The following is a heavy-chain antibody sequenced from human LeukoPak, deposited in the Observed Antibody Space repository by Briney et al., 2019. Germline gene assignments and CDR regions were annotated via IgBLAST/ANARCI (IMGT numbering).Heavy chain of an antibody. J-gene: IGHJ4*02. V-gene: IGHV3-48*01. Sequence: GGSLRLSCAASGFTFSTYSMNWVRQAPGKGLEWVSYISSSSSTIYYADSVKGRFTISRDNARSSLYLQMNSLRAEDMAVYYCARASHGDYWGQGTLVTVSS. CDR1: GFTFSTYS. CDR2: ISSSSSTI. CDR3: ARASHGDY. D-gene: IGHD1-26*01.